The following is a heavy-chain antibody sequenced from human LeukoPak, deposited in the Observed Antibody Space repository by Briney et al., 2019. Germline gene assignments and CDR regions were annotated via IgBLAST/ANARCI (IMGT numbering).Heavy chain of an antibody. J-gene: IGHJ4*02. V-gene: IGHV4-61*02. Sequence: PSQTLSFTCTVSGGSISSGSYYWSWIRQPAGKGLEWIGRIYTSGSTNYNPSLKSRATISVDTSKNQFSLKLSSVTAADTAVYYCARDKSLFDYWGQGTLVTVSS. CDR1: GGSISSGSYY. CDR2: IYTSGST. CDR3: ARDKSLFDY.